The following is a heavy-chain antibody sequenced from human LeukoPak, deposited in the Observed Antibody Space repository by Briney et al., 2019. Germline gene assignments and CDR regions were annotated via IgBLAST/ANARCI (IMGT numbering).Heavy chain of an antibody. CDR1: GYNFTSHW. D-gene: IGHD2-21*02. Sequence: GESLKISCKGSGYNFTSHWIGWVRQMPGKGLEWMGIIYPGDSDSRQSPSLRGQVTILADKSINTAYLQWNSLKASDTAMYYCARGHHVVVATATWASDAFDLWGQGIMVTVSS. J-gene: IGHJ3*01. CDR2: IYPGDSDS. CDR3: ARGHHVVVATATWASDAFDL. V-gene: IGHV5-51*01.